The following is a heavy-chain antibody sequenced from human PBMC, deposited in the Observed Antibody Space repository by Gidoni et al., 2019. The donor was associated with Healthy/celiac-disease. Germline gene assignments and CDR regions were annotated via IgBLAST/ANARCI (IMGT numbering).Heavy chain of an antibody. J-gene: IGHJ4*02. CDR2: ISSSSSYI. D-gene: IGHD1-7*01. Sequence: EVQMVESGGGRVKQGGSLRLSWAATGVTFRGYGMNWVRQAPGKGLAWVSSISSSSSYIYYADSVKARFTISRDNAKNSLYLQMNSLRAEDTAVYYFARESLLTGTTIAYFDYWGQGTLVTVSS. V-gene: IGHV3-21*01. CDR1: GVTFRGYG. CDR3: ARESLLTGTTIAYFDY.